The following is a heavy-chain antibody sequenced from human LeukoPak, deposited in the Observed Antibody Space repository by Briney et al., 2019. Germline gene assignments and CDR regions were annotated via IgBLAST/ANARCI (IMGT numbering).Heavy chain of an antibody. CDR2: ISSSGSTI. D-gene: IGHD3-10*01. CDR3: ARGVGFGITMVRGVYDY. Sequence: PGGSLRLSCAASGFTFSDCYINWIRQAPGKGLEWVSYISSSGSTIYYADSVKGRFTISRDNAKNSLYLQMNSLRAEDTAVYYCARGVGFGITMVRGVYDYWGQGTLVTVSS. J-gene: IGHJ4*02. V-gene: IGHV3-11*04. CDR1: GFTFSDCY.